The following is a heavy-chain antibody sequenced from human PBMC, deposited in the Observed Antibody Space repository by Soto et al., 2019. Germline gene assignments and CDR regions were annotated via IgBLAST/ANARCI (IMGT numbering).Heavy chain of an antibody. Sequence: QLQLQESGPGLVKPSETLSLTCTVSGGSISSSSYYWGWIRQPPGKGLEWIGSIYYSGSTYYNPSLKSRVTISEDTSKNQCSRKLSAVTAADTAVYYCARHSPTGSGPLNDAFDIWGQGTMVTVSS. CDR3: ARHSPTGSGPLNDAFDI. D-gene: IGHD6-19*01. CDR1: GGSISSSSYY. CDR2: IYYSGST. V-gene: IGHV4-39*01. J-gene: IGHJ3*02.